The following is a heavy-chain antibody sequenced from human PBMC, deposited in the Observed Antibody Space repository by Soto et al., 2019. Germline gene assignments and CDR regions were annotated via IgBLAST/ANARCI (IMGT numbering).Heavy chain of an antibody. V-gene: IGHV1-3*01. D-gene: IGHD6-13*01. CDR2: INAGNGNT. Sequence: ASVKVSCKASGYTFTRYAMHWVRQAPGQRLEWMGWINAGNGNTKYSQKFQGRVTITRDTSASTAYMELSSLRSEDTAVYYCARDSSSLDDAFDIWGQGTMVTVSS. J-gene: IGHJ3*02. CDR3: ARDSSSLDDAFDI. CDR1: GYTFTRYA.